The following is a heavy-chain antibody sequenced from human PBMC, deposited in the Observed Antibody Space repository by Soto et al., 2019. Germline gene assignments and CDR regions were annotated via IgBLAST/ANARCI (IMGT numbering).Heavy chain of an antibody. CDR3: AKEAEYSGYDLGAFDI. D-gene: IGHD5-12*01. CDR2: ISGSGGST. Sequence: GGSLRLSCAASGFTFSSYAISWVRQAPGKGLEWVSAISGSGGSTYYADSVKGRFTISRDNSKNTLYLQMNSLRAEDTAVYYCAKEAEYSGYDLGAFDIWGQGTMVTVSS. CDR1: GFTFSSYA. V-gene: IGHV3-23*01. J-gene: IGHJ3*02.